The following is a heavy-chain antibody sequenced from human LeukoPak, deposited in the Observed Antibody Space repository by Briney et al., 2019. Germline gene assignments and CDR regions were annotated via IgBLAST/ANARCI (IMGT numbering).Heavy chain of an antibody. J-gene: IGHJ2*01. Sequence: GGSLRLSCAASGFTFSSYWMSWVRQAPGKGLEWVANIKQDGSEKYYVDSVKGRFTISRDNAKNSLYLQMNSLRAEDTAVYYCARAGYDYVWGSWYLYFDLGGRGTLVTVSS. CDR1: GFTFSSYW. CDR2: IKQDGSEK. D-gene: IGHD3-16*01. CDR3: ARAGYDYVWGSWYLYFDL. V-gene: IGHV3-7*04.